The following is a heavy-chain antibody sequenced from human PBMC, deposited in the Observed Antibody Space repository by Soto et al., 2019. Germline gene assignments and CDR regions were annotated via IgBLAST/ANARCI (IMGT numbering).Heavy chain of an antibody. Sequence: QVQLVQSGAEVKKPGASVKVSCKASGYTFTNYDIHWVRQATGQGLEWMGWMNPDSGNTGQSKQFQGRVTMTRDTSISPAHMEMSSLRSEDTGVYYCTRGRFRRTWFDAWGQGTLVTVSS. V-gene: IGHV1-8*01. CDR1: GYTFTNYD. CDR3: TRGRFRRTWFDA. J-gene: IGHJ5*02. CDR2: MNPDSGNT. D-gene: IGHD3-16*01.